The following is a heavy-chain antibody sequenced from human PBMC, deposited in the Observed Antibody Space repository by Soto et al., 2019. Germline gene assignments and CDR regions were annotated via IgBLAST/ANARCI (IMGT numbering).Heavy chain of an antibody. Sequence: ASVKVSCKASGYTFTSYGISWVRQAPGQGLEWMGWISAYNGNTNYAQKLQGRVTMTTDTSTSTAYMELRSLRSDDTAVYYCARDWELGRIVGATAFDVWGQGTMVTVSS. J-gene: IGHJ3*01. CDR2: ISAYNGNT. CDR1: GYTFTSYG. CDR3: ARDWELGRIVGATAFDV. V-gene: IGHV1-18*01. D-gene: IGHD1-26*01.